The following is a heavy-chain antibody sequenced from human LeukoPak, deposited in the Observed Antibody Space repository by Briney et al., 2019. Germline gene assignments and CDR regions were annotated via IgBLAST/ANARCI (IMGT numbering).Heavy chain of an antibody. CDR3: ARGPPRGSYYYGSGSYFDY. D-gene: IGHD3-10*01. Sequence: SETLSLTCAVYGGSFSGYYWSWIRQPPAKGLEWIGEINHSGSTNYNPSLKSRVTISVDTSKNQFSLKLSSVTAADTAVYYCARGPPRGSYYYGSGSYFDYWGQGTLVTVSS. J-gene: IGHJ4*02. CDR2: INHSGST. V-gene: IGHV4-34*01. CDR1: GGSFSGYY.